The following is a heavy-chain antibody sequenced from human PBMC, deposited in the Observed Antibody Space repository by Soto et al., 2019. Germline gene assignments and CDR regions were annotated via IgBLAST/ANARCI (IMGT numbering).Heavy chain of an antibody. CDR3: ARYYDSSGYRGSYFDY. Sequence: PGGSLRLSCAASGFTFSSYAMHWVRQAPGKGLEWVAVISYDGSNKYYADSVKGRFTISRDNAKNSLYLQMNSLRAEDTAVYYCARYYDSSGYRGSYFDYWGQGTLVTAAS. J-gene: IGHJ4*02. CDR1: GFTFSSYA. D-gene: IGHD3-22*01. CDR2: ISYDGSNK. V-gene: IGHV3-30-3*01.